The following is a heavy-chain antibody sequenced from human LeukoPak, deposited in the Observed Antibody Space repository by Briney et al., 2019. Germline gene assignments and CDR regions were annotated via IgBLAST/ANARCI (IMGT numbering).Heavy chain of an antibody. CDR2: IKEDGSEK. V-gene: IGHV3-7*01. D-gene: IGHD3-16*01. J-gene: IGHJ4*02. CDR1: GFTFSKNW. Sequence: GGSLRLSCAVSGFTFSKNWMSWVRQAPGKGLEWVANIKEDGSEKYYVDSVTGRFTISRDNADYSLHLQMNSLRVEDTAVYYCATSGNLGNDFWGQGTPVTVSS. CDR3: ATSGNLGNDF.